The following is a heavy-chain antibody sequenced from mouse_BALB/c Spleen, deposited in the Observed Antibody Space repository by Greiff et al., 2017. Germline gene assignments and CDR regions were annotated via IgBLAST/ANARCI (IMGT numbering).Heavy chain of an antibody. CDR3: ARHGKYGNSHWYFDV. J-gene: IGHJ1*01. CDR2: ISSGGSYT. D-gene: IGHD2-10*02. V-gene: IGHV5-6*01. Sequence: EVQGVESGGDLVKPGGSLKLSCAASGFTFSSYGMSWVRQTPDKRLEWVATISSGGSYTYYPDSVKGRFTISRDNAKNTLYLQMSSLKSEDTAMYYCARHGKYGNSHWYFDVWGAGTTVTVSS. CDR1: GFTFSSYG.